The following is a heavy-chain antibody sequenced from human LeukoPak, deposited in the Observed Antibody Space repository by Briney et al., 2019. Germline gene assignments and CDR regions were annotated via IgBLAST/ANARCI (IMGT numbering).Heavy chain of an antibody. V-gene: IGHV4-38-2*01. Sequence: SETLSLTCAVSDYSISSGYYWGWIRQPPGKGLEWIGSIYHSGSTYYNPSLKSRVTISVDTSKNQFSLKLSSVTAADTAVYYCARTAVAGTEAVDYWGQGTLVTVSS. CDR3: ARTAVAGTEAVDY. CDR2: IYHSGST. CDR1: DYSISSGYY. J-gene: IGHJ4*02. D-gene: IGHD6-19*01.